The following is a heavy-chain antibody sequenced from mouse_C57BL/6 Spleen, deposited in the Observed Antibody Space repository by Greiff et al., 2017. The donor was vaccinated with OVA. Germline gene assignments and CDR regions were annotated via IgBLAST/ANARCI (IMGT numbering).Heavy chain of an antibody. D-gene: IGHD6-1*01. CDR2: IDPSDSYT. J-gene: IGHJ2*01. Sequence: VQLQQSGAELVKPGASVKLSCKASGYTFTSYWMQWVKQRPGQGLEWIGEIDPSDSYTNYNQKFKGKATLTVDTSSSTAYMQLSSLTSEDSAVYYCASNPGYWGQGTTLTVSS. CDR1: GYTFTSYW. CDR3: ASNPGY. V-gene: IGHV1-50*01.